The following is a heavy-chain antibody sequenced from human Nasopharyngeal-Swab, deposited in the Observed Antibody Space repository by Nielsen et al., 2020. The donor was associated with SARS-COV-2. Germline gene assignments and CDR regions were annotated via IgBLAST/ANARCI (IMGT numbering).Heavy chain of an antibody. CDR2: VAYDGRNE. Sequence: GESLKISCAASGFTFSSYAMHWVRQAPGKGLDWVAAVAYDGRNEHYADSVRGRVTISRDISKNTVFLQMNSLRVEDTSVYYCVRDLTGSYTMDVWGQGTTVTVSS. D-gene: IGHD3-10*01. CDR3: VRDLTGSYTMDV. V-gene: IGHV3-30*04. J-gene: IGHJ6*02. CDR1: GFTFSSYA.